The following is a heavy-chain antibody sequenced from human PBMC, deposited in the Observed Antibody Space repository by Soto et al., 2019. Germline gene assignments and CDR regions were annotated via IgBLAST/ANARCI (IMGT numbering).Heavy chain of an antibody. Sequence: QVQLVQSAAEVKKPGASVKVSCRAAGYTFDIYDINWVRQAPGQGLEWMGWMNPNSGDTSHAQRFQGRVTLTRDTSVSTAYMELSSLTSEDTAVYYCARGQVRGYNWFDPWGQGTLVTVSS. CDR1: GYTFDIYD. V-gene: IGHV1-8*01. D-gene: IGHD1-26*01. J-gene: IGHJ5*02. CDR3: ARGQVRGYNWFDP. CDR2: MNPNSGDT.